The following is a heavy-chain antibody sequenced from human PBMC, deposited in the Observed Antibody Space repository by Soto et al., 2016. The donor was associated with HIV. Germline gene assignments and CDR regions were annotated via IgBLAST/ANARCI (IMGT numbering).Heavy chain of an antibody. CDR3: ARDRGYYYGSGSSKAVYYYGMDV. CDR1: GFTFDDYG. D-gene: IGHD3-10*01. Sequence: EVQLVESGGGVVRPGGSLRLSCAASGFTFDDYGMSWVRQAPGKGLEWVSGINWNGGSTTYADSVKGRFTISRDNAKNFLYLQMNSLRAEDTALYYCARDRGYYYGSGSSKAVYYYGMDVWGQGTTVTVSS. CDR2: INWNGGST. J-gene: IGHJ6*02. V-gene: IGHV3-20*04.